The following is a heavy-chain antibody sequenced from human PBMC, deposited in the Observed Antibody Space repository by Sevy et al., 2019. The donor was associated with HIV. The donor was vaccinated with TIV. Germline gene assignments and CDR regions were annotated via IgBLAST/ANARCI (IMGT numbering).Heavy chain of an antibody. CDR3: ARATYYYDSSGPYYFDY. V-gene: IGHV3-48*03. J-gene: IGHJ4*02. CDR1: GFTFSNFE. CDR2: ITSSGSTI. Sequence: GGSLRLSCAASGFTFSNFEMNWVRQAPGKGLEWISYITSSGSTIDYADSVQGRFTISRDNAKNSLFLQMNSLRAEDTAVYYCARATYYYDSSGPYYFDYWGQGTLVTVSS. D-gene: IGHD3-22*01.